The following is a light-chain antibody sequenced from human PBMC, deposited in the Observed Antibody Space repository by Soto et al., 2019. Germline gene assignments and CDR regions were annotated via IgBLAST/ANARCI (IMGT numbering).Light chain of an antibody. CDR1: QSVYSY. J-gene: IGKJ5*01. Sequence: EIVLTPSPATLSLSPGERATLSCRASQSVYSYLAWFQQIPGQAPRLLIYDASKRATGIPARFSGSGSGTEFTLTISGLQSEDFALYFCQQYNNWPFSFGQGTRLEIK. CDR3: QQYNNWPFS. V-gene: IGKV3D-15*01. CDR2: DAS.